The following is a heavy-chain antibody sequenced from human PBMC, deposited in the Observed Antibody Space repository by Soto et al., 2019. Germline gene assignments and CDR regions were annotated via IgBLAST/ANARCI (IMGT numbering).Heavy chain of an antibody. V-gene: IGHV1-69*14. CDR2: IVPIVGTT. Sequence: QVQLVQSGAEVRQPASSVKVSCKTSGGTFSSYAISWVRQAPGQGLEWMGGIVPIVGTTTYAQKFQGRVTXXAXKATSTAYMQLSRLRSDDTAVYYCVRVVAIPGYPDHWGQGTLVTVSS. CDR1: GGTFSSYA. J-gene: IGHJ4*02. D-gene: IGHD5-12*01. CDR3: VRVVAIPGYPDH.